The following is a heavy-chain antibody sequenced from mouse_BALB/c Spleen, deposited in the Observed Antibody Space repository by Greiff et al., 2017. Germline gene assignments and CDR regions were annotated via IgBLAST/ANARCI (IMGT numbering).Heavy chain of an antibody. CDR3: ARPMITTTYAMDY. V-gene: IGHV1-69*02. CDR1: GYTFTSYW. CDR2: IDPSDSYT. Sequence: VQLQESGAELAKPGASVKMSCKASGYTFTSYWMHWVKQRPGQGLEWIGEIDPSDSYTNYNQKFKGKATLTVDKSSSTAYMQLSSLTSEDSAVYYCARPMITTTYAMDYWGQGTSVTVSS. J-gene: IGHJ4*01. D-gene: IGHD2-4*01.